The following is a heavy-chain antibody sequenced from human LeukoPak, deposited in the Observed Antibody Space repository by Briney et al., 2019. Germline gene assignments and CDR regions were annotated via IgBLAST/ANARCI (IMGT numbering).Heavy chain of an antibody. D-gene: IGHD3-10*01. Sequence: PSETLSLTCAVYGGPFSGYYWSWIRQPPGKGLEWIGEINHSGSTNYNPSLKSRVTISVDTSKNQFSLKLSSVTAADTAVYYCARNFYYYGSGSLPPDYWGQGTLVTVSS. CDR2: INHSGST. CDR1: GGPFSGYY. J-gene: IGHJ4*02. V-gene: IGHV4-34*01. CDR3: ARNFYYYGSGSLPPDY.